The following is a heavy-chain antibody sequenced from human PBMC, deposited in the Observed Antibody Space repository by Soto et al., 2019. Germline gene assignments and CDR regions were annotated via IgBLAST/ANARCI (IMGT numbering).Heavy chain of an antibody. CDR2: INPTSGGT. J-gene: IGHJ4*02. CDR3: ARVIRCSSTSCHPPRY. CDR1: GYTFTDYY. D-gene: IGHD2-2*01. V-gene: IGHV1-2*02. Sequence: QVQLVQSGAEVKKPGASVKVSCKASGYTFTDYYMHWVRQAPGQGLEWMGWINPTSGGTNYAQKFQGRVTMTRDTSISTGYMEVRRLRSDDTAVYYCARVIRCSSTSCHPPRYGGQGTLVTVSS.